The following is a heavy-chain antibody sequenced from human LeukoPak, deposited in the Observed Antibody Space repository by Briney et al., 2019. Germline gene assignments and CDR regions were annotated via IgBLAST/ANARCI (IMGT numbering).Heavy chain of an antibody. Sequence: ASVKVSCKASGYTFTSYGISWVRQAPGQGLEWMGWISSYNGNTNYAQKLQGRVTMSTDTSTGTAYMELRSLRSDDTAVYYCARDGAYSSTLDYWGQGTLVTVSS. D-gene: IGHD6-13*01. CDR1: GYTFTSYG. CDR3: ARDGAYSSTLDY. J-gene: IGHJ4*02. CDR2: ISSYNGNT. V-gene: IGHV1-18*01.